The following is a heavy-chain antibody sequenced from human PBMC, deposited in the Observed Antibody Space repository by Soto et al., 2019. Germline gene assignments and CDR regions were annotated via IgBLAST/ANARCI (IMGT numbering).Heavy chain of an antibody. V-gene: IGHV2-5*02. CDR2: IYWDDDK. J-gene: IGHJ4*02. CDR1: GFSLSTSGVG. Sequence: QITLKASGPTLVKPTQTLTLTCTFSGFSLSTSGVGVVWIRQPPGKALEWLSLIYWDDDKRYSSSLKSRLTITKDTSKNQVVLTMTNVDPVDTATYYCAHFMTTKTTGYFDFWGQGTLVTVSS. CDR3: AHFMTTKTTGYFDF. D-gene: IGHD4-17*01.